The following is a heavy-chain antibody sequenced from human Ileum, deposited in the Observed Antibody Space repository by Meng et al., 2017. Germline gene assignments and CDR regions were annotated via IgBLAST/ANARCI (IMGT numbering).Heavy chain of an antibody. CDR3: ARHGGYSQDF. CDR1: SGSISSNTY. V-gene: IGHV4-4*02. J-gene: IGHJ4*02. CDR2: ISHSGSA. D-gene: IGHD4-23*01. Sequence: QVQLQGSGPGLVRPSGTLAFTCAVSSGSISSNTYWSWVRQPPGKGLEWIGQISHSGSAYYNPSLKSRVTMSVDKSKSQFSLMLTSVTAADTAIYYCARHGGYSQDFWGQGTLVTVSS.